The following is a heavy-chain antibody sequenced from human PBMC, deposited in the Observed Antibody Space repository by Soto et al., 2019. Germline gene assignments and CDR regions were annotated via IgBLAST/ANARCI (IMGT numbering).Heavy chain of an antibody. D-gene: IGHD5-18*01. Sequence: SETLSLTCTVSGGSISSGDYYWSWIRQPPGKGLEWIGSIYYSGSTYYNPSLKSRVTISVDTSKNQFSLKLSSVTAADTAVYYCSCDVSMWDTAMADYDYYGMDVWRQGTTVT. CDR2: IYYSGST. V-gene: IGHV4-30-4*01. CDR1: GGSISSGDYY. CDR3: SCDVSMWDTAMADYDYYGMDV. J-gene: IGHJ6*02.